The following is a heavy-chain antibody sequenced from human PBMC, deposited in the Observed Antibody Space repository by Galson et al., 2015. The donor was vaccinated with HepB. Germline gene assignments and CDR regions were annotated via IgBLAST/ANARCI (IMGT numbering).Heavy chain of an antibody. CDR3: ARGLGELSHIDY. D-gene: IGHD3-10*01. Sequence: TLSLTCTVSGGSISSGDYYWTWVRQHPGKGLEWIGYISYSGSTNYNPSLKSRVTISIDTSKNQFSLELSSVTAADTALYYCARGLGELSHIDYWGQGTLVTVSS. CDR1: GGSISSGDYY. J-gene: IGHJ4*02. CDR2: ISYSGST. V-gene: IGHV4-31*03.